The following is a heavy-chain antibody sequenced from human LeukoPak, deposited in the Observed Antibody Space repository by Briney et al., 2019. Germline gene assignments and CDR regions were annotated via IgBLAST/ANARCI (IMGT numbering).Heavy chain of an antibody. Sequence: ASVKVSCKASGYTFNSYGFSWVRQAPGQGLEWMGWFSTYNGNRNYAQKLQGRVTMPTDTSTSTAYMELRSLRSDDTAVYYCVRSDGSGYYPRTLDYWGQGTLVTVSS. D-gene: IGHD3-22*01. J-gene: IGHJ4*02. V-gene: IGHV1-18*01. CDR1: GYTFNSYG. CDR2: FSTYNGNR. CDR3: VRSDGSGYYPRTLDY.